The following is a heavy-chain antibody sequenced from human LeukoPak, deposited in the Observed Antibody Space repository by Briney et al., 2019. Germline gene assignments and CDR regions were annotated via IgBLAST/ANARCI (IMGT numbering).Heavy chain of an antibody. V-gene: IGHV3-7*01. CDR3: ARDLSREGAAAGMDV. J-gene: IGHJ6*02. CDR1: GFTFSSYW. D-gene: IGHD6-25*01. CDR2: IKQDGSEK. Sequence: GGSLRLSCAASGFTFSSYWMSWVRQAPGKGLEWVANIKQDGSEKYYVDSVKGRFTISRDNSKNTLYLQMNSLRAEDTAVYYCARDLSREGAAAGMDVWGQGTTVTVSS.